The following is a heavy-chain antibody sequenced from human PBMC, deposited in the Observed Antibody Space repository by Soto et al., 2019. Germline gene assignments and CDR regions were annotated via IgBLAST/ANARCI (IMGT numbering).Heavy chain of an antibody. CDR2: IKQDGSEK. J-gene: IGHJ4*02. CDR1: GFTFSSYW. V-gene: IGHV3-7*03. CDR3: ARFVLRYFDWLSGGVGYFDY. D-gene: IGHD3-9*01. Sequence: EVQLVESGGGWVQPGGSLRLSCAASGFTFSSYWMSWVRQAPGKGLEWVANIKQDGSEKYYVDSVKGRFTISRDNAKNSLYLQMNSLRAEDTAVYYCARFVLRYFDWLSGGVGYFDYWGQGTLVTVSS.